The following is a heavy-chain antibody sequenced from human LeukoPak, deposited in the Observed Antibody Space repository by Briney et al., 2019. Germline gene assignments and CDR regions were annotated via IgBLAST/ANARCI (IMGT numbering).Heavy chain of an antibody. CDR1: VYTFTIYY. CDR2: INPSGGST. V-gene: IGHV1-46*01. CDR3: ARDYFDN. J-gene: IGHJ4*02. Sequence: ASVKVSCKASVYTFTIYYMHWVRQAPGQGLEWIGIINPSGGSTNYAQNFQGRVTMTRDTSTSTVYMELSSLRSEDTAVYYCARDYFDNWGQGTLVTVSS.